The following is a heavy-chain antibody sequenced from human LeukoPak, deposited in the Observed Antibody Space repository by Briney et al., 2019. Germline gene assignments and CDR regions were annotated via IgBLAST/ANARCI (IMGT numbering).Heavy chain of an antibody. J-gene: IGHJ6*03. V-gene: IGHV3-30*04. D-gene: IGHD2-8*01. CDR2: ISYDGSNK. Sequence: PGGSLRLSCAASGFTFSSYAMHWVRQAPGKGLEWVAVISYDGSNKYYADSVKGRFTISRDNSKNTLYLQMNSLRAEDTAVYYCAKDRCSNGIGCYYYYMEVWGKGTTVTISS. CDR1: GFTFSSYA. CDR3: AKDRCSNGIGCYYYYMEV.